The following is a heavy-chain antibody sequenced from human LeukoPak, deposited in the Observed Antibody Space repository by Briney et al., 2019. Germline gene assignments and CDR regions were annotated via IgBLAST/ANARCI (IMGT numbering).Heavy chain of an antibody. CDR2: IYSGGST. J-gene: IGHJ3*02. CDR3: ARDGNTMYSSSWPDAFDI. CDR1: GLTGSSNY. Sequence: GGPLSFSGEASGLTGSSNYMSWVRQAPGKGLKWASVIYSGGSTYYADSVKGRFTISRDNSKNTPYLQMNSLRAEDTAVYYCARDGNTMYSSSWPDAFDIWGQGTMVTVSS. V-gene: IGHV3-53*05. D-gene: IGHD6-13*01.